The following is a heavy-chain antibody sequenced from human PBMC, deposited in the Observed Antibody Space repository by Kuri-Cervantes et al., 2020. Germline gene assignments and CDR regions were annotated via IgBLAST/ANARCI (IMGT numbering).Heavy chain of an antibody. Sequence: SVKVSCKASGGTFSSYTISWVRQAPGQGLEWMGRIIPIPGIANYAQKFQGRVTITADKSTSTAYMELSSLRSEDTAVYYCARSGAVGPFDYWGQGTLVTVSS. CDR2: IIPIPGIA. J-gene: IGHJ4*02. V-gene: IGHV1-69*02. CDR3: ARSGAVGPFDY. CDR1: GGTFSSYT. D-gene: IGHD6-19*01.